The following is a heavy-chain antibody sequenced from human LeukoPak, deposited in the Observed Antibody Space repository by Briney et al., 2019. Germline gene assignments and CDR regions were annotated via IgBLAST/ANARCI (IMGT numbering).Heavy chain of an antibody. CDR1: GFTFSSYG. D-gene: IGHD6-13*01. J-gene: IGHJ5*02. Sequence: GGSLRLSCAASGFTFSSYGMHWVRQSPGKGLEWVALISYDGSNKFYADSVKGRFTISRDNSKNTLYLQLNSLRAEDTAVYYCARVVAAAGTIRLPFDPWGQGTLVTVSS. CDR2: ISYDGSNK. V-gene: IGHV3-30*03. CDR3: ARVVAAAGTIRLPFDP.